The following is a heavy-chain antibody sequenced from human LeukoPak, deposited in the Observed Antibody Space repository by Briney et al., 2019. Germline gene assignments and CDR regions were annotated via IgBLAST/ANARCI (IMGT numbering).Heavy chain of an antibody. CDR1: GYTFTSYY. V-gene: IGHV1-46*01. Sequence: ASVKVPCKASGYTFTSYYMHWVRQAPGQGLEWMGIINPSGGSTSYAQKFQGRVTVTRDTSTSTVYMELNSLRAEDTAVYYCAKDHCSSTSCYYFDYWGQGTLVTVSS. CDR3: AKDHCSSTSCYYFDY. CDR2: INPSGGST. D-gene: IGHD2-2*01. J-gene: IGHJ4*02.